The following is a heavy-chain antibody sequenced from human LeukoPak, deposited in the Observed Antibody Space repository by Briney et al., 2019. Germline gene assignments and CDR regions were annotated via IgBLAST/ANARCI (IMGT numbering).Heavy chain of an antibody. D-gene: IGHD3-10*01. V-gene: IGHV4-61*02. CDR2: IYTSGST. CDR1: GGSISSGSYY. CDR3: ARKDYYGSGSYDY. J-gene: IGHJ4*02. Sequence: SETLSLTCTVSGGSISSGSYYWSWIRQPAGKGLEWIGRIYTSGSTNYNPSLKSRATISVDTSKNQFSLKLSSVTAADTAVYYCARKDYYGSGSYDYWGQGTLVTVSS.